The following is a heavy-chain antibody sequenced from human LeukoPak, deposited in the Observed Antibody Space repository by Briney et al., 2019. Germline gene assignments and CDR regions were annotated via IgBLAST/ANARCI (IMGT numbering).Heavy chain of an antibody. J-gene: IGHJ5*02. CDR3: ARGVIVVTTKPYNWFDP. CDR1: GYMFTNYA. Sequence: ASVKVSCKASGYMFTNYAMNWVRQAPGQGLEWMGWINTNTGNPTYAQGFTGRFVFSFDTSVGTAYLQISSLKAEDTAVYYCARGVIVVTTKPYNWFDPWGQGTLVTVSS. D-gene: IGHD3-22*01. V-gene: IGHV7-4-1*02. CDR2: INTNTGNP.